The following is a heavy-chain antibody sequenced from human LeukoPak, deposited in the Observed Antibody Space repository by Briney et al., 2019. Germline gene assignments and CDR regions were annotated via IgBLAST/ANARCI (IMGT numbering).Heavy chain of an antibody. Sequence: SVKVSCKASGGTFSSYAISWVRQAPGQGLEWMGGVIPIFGTANYAQKFQGRVTITTDESTSTAYMELSSLRSEDTAVYYCARGLFTEYSSSSAADYWGQGTLVTVSS. V-gene: IGHV1-69*05. D-gene: IGHD6-6*01. CDR2: VIPIFGTA. CDR1: GGTFSSYA. J-gene: IGHJ4*02. CDR3: ARGLFTEYSSSSAADY.